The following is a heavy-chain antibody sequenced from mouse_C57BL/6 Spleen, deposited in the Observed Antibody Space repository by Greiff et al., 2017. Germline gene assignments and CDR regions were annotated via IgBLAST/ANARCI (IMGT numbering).Heavy chain of an antibody. J-gene: IGHJ4*01. Sequence: VQLQQSGAELVKPGASVKISCKASGYAFSSYWMNWVKQRPGKGLEWIGQIYPGDGDTNYNGKFKGKATLTADKSSSTAYMQLSSLTSEDSAVYFCASHYDLYYYAMDYWGQGTSVTVSS. CDR2: IYPGDGDT. D-gene: IGHD2-4*01. CDR3: ASHYDLYYYAMDY. V-gene: IGHV1-80*01. CDR1: GYAFSSYW.